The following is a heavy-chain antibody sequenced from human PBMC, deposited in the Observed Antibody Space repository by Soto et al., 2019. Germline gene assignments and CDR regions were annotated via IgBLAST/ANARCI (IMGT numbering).Heavy chain of an antibody. V-gene: IGHV4-38-2*01. CDR3: ARVRDWFDP. D-gene: IGHD3-3*01. Sequence: SETLSLTCAVSGYSISSGYYWGWIRQPPGKGLEWIGSIYHSGSTFYNPSLKSRVTISVDTSKNQFSLKLSSVTTADTAVYYCARVRDWFDPWGQGTLVSVSS. J-gene: IGHJ5*02. CDR1: GYSISSGYY. CDR2: IYHSGST.